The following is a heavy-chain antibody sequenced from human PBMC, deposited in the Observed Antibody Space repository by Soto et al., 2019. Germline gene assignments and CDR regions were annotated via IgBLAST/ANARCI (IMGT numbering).Heavy chain of an antibody. Sequence: GSLRLSCAASGFTFRSYWMHWVRQAPGKGLVWVSRINSDGSSTNYADSVQGRFTISRDNAKNTLYLQMNSLRAEDTAVYYCARGAGSSWYVIDYWGQGTLVTVSS. J-gene: IGHJ4*02. D-gene: IGHD6-13*01. CDR1: GFTFRSYW. CDR3: ARGAGSSWYVIDY. CDR2: INSDGSST. V-gene: IGHV3-74*01.